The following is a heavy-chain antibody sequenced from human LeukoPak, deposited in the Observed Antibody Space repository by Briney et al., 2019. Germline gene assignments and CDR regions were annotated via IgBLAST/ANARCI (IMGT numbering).Heavy chain of an antibody. CDR3: ARHRNDVGTWFDP. Sequence: GESLKISCKGSGYSFTSYWIGWVRQMPGKGLEWMGIIYPGDSDTRYSPSFQGQVTISADKSISTAYLQWSSLKASDTAIYYCARHRNDVGTWFDPWGQGTLVTVSS. CDR2: IYPGDSDT. V-gene: IGHV5-51*01. J-gene: IGHJ5*02. D-gene: IGHD1-1*01. CDR1: GYSFTSYW.